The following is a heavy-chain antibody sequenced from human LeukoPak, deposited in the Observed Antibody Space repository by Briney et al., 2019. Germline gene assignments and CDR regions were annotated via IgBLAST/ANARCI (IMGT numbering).Heavy chain of an antibody. D-gene: IGHD3-3*01. CDR1: GFTVSSNY. CDR3: ARDFRSRDAFDI. Sequence: GGSLRLSCAASGFTVSSNYMSWVRQAPGKGLEWVSVIYSGGSTYYADSVKGRFPISRDNSKNTLYLQMNSLRAEDTAVYYCARDFRSRDAFDIWGQGTMVTVSS. CDR2: IYSGGST. V-gene: IGHV3-66*02. J-gene: IGHJ3*02.